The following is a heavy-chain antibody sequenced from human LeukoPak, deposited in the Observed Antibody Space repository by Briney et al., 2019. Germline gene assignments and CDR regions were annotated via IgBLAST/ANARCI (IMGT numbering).Heavy chain of an antibody. CDR1: GGSVNSGTYY. J-gene: IGHJ6*02. Sequence: PSETLSLTCTVSGGSVNSGTYYWGWIRQPPGKGLEWIGSIYYSGSTYYNPSLKSRVTISVDTSKNQFSLKLSSVTTADTAVYYCARGRINYGMDVWGQGTTVTVSS. V-gene: IGHV4-39*07. CDR2: IYYSGST. CDR3: ARGRINYGMDV.